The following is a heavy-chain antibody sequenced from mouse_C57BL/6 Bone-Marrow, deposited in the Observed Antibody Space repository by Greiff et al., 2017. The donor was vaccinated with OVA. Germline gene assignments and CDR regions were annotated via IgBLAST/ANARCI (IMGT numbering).Heavy chain of an antibody. CDR2: IYPGDGDT. D-gene: IGHD2-2*01. CDR3: ARIYGYDVD. CDR1: GYAFSSSW. V-gene: IGHV1-82*01. Sequence: QVQLQQSGPELVKPGASVKISCKASGYAFSSSWMNWVKQRPGKGLEWIGRIYPGDGDTNYNGKFKGKATLTADKSSSTAYMQLSSLTSEDSAVYYCARIYGYDVDWGQGTTLTVSS. J-gene: IGHJ2*01.